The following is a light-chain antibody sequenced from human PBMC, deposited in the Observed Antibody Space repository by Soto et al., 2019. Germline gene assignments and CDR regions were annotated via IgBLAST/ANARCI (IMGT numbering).Light chain of an antibody. CDR1: SSDIGGSDH. CDR2: DVA. V-gene: IGLV2-14*03. Sequence: QSALTQPASVSDSPGQSITISCTGTSSDIGGSDHVSWYRQYPGEAPKLIIYDVANRPSGVSHRLSGSKSGNTASLIISGLQREDEADYYCVSFTTSRSYVFGTGTKLTVL. J-gene: IGLJ1*01. CDR3: VSFTTSRSYV.